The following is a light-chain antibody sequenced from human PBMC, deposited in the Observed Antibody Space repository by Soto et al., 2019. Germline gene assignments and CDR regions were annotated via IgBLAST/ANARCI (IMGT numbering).Light chain of an antibody. CDR3: SSFTSRFTFV. CDR2: DDT. J-gene: IGLJ1*01. CDR1: SSNIGADYA. V-gene: IGLV1-40*01. Sequence: QSVLTQPPSVSGAPGQRVIISCTGSSSNIGADYAVHWYQHLPGTAPKLLITDDTSRPSGVPDRFSGSKSGNTASLTISGLQAEDEADYYCSSFTSRFTFVFGTGTKLTVL.